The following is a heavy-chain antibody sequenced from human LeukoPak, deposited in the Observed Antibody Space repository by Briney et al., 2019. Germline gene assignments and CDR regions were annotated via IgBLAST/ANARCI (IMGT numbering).Heavy chain of an antibody. CDR1: GYTFTSYG. D-gene: IGHD1-26*01. CDR2: ISAKNGNT. J-gene: IGHJ4*02. Sequence: GASVKVSCKASGYTFTSYGISWVRQAPGQGLEWMGWISAKNGNTNYAQKVQGRVTMTTDTSTSTAYMELRSLRSDDTAVYYCARDTEWEKNPDYFDCWGQGTLVTVSS. V-gene: IGHV1-18*01. CDR3: ARDTEWEKNPDYFDC.